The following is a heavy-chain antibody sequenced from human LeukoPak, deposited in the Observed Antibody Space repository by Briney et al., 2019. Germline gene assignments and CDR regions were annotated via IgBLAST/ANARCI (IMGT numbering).Heavy chain of an antibody. CDR2: IIPIFGTA. D-gene: IGHD1-1*01. J-gene: IGHJ4*02. CDR1: GGTFSSYA. V-gene: IGHV1-69*05. CDR3: ARVGPRTNVLSGTVDY. Sequence: ASVKVSCKASGGTFSSYAISWVRQAPGQGLEWMGRIIPIFGTANYAQKFQGRVTITTDESTSTAYMELSSLRSEDTAVYYCARVGPRTNVLSGTVDYWGQGTLVTVSS.